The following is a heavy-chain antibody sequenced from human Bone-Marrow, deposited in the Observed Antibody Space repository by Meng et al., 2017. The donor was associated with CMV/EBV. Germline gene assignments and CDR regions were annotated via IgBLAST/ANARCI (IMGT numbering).Heavy chain of an antibody. CDR1: GGSISSGGYY. CDR3: ASLYCGGDCYPDY. CDR2: IYYSGST. Sequence: LRLSCTFSGGSISSGGYYWSWIRQHPGKGLEWIGYIYYSGSTYYNPSLKSRVTISVDTSKNQFSLKLSSVTAADTAVYYCASLYCGGDCYPDYWGQGTLVTVSS. V-gene: IGHV4-31*03. D-gene: IGHD2-21*01. J-gene: IGHJ4*02.